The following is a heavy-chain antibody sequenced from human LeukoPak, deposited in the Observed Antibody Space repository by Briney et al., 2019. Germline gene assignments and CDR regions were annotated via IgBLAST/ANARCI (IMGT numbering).Heavy chain of an antibody. CDR2: ISGSGGST. D-gene: IGHD3-22*01. J-gene: IGHJ3*02. V-gene: IGHV3-23*01. Sequence: GGSLRLSCAASGFTFSSYAMSWVRQAPGKGLEWVSAISGSGGSTYYADSVKGRFTISRDNSKNTLYLQMNSLIAEDTAVYYCAKPRRVTMIVVVIHPIPKEAFDIWGQGTMVTVSS. CDR1: GFTFSSYA. CDR3: AKPRRVTMIVVVIHPIPKEAFDI.